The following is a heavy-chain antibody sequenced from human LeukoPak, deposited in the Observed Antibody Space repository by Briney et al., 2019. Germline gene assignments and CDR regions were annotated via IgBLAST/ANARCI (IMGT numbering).Heavy chain of an antibody. J-gene: IGHJ6*02. Sequence: GSLRLSCAASGFTFNIYAMSWVRQAPGKGLEWVSAMSGSGGSTFYADSVKGRFTISRDNSKNTLYLQMNSLRAEDTAVYYCAKDPSFDSYYYYGMDVWGQGTTVTVSS. D-gene: IGHD3-9*01. V-gene: IGHV3-23*01. CDR3: AKDPSFDSYYYYGMDV. CDR1: GFTFNIYA. CDR2: MSGSGGST.